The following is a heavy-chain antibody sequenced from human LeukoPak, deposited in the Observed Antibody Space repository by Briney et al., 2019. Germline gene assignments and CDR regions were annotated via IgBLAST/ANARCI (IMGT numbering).Heavy chain of an antibody. J-gene: IGHJ4*02. CDR3: ARDGFSGSDDY. D-gene: IGHD3-10*01. V-gene: IGHV3-7*01. CDR2: IKQDGSEK. CDR1: GFTFSSYW. Sequence: GGSLRLSCAASGFTFSSYWMSWVRQAPGKGLEWVANIKQDGSEKYYVDSVKGRFTTSRDNAKNSLYLQMNSLRAEDTAVYYCARDGFSGSDDYWGQGTLVTVSS.